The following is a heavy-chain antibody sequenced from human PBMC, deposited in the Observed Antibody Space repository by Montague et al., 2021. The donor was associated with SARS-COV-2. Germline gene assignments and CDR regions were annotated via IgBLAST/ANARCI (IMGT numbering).Heavy chain of an antibody. CDR1: GGSITNYD. V-gene: IGHV4-59*08. CDR3: ARFYERSLDV. J-gene: IGHJ6*02. D-gene: IGHD2/OR15-2a*01. Sequence: SETLSLTCTVSGGSITNYDWSWIRQPPGKGLEWIVNIFKNGDTNYNPSLKSRVIISVDTSKSQFSLKVTSVTAADTAVYYCARFYERSLDVWGQGTTVTVSS. CDR2: IFKNGDT.